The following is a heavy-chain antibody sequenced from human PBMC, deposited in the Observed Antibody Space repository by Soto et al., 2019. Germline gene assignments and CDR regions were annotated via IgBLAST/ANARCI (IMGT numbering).Heavy chain of an antibody. CDR1: GGSFSGYY. V-gene: IGHV4-34*01. CDR3: ATTYDDFWSGYYGNWFAP. J-gene: IGHJ5*02. Sequence: TSETLSLTCAVYGGSFSGYYWSWIRQPPGKGLEWIGEINHSGSTNYNPSLKSRVTISVDTSKNQFSLKLSSVTAADTAVYYCATTYDDFWSGYYGNWFAPWGKGTLVTVPS. CDR2: INHSGST. D-gene: IGHD3-3*01.